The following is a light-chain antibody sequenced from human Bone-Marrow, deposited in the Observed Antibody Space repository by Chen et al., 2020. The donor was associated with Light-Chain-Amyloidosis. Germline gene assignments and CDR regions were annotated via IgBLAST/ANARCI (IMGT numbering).Light chain of an antibody. CDR2: GSS. CDR3: QQYATSPLT. CDR1: QTISSNY. J-gene: IGKJ4*01. V-gene: IGKV3-20*01. Sequence: EIVLTQPPGTLSLSPGEGANLSCRASQTISSNYLTWYQQKFGQAPRLLIYGSSSRATGIPDRFTGSGSGTDFTLTINRLEPEGFAMYYCQQYATSPLTFGGGTKVEIK.